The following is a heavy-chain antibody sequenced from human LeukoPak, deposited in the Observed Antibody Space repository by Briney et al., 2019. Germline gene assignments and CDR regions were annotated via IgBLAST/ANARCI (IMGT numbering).Heavy chain of an antibody. CDR2: INTDGSTI. J-gene: IGHJ4*02. CDR1: GFTFSSYW. Sequence: GGSLRLSCAPSGFTFSSYWMHWVRQAPGKGLVWVSRINTDGSTITYADSVKGRFTISRDNAKNTLYLQMNSLRGEDTAVYFCAKDRSWGMNSAEYWGQGTLVTVSS. V-gene: IGHV3-74*01. CDR3: AKDRSWGMNSAEY. D-gene: IGHD7-27*01.